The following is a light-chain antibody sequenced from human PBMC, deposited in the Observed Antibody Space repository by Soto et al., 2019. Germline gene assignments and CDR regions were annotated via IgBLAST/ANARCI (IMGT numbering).Light chain of an antibody. Sequence: IVMTQSPATLSMSPWESGTRSCRASQSVSSNLAWYQQKRGQAPRLLIYAASTRATGVPPRFSGSGSGTEFTLTTSSRQSQDFAVYYCQQYNNWPPITFGQGTRLEIK. CDR2: AAS. V-gene: IGKV3D-15*01. J-gene: IGKJ5*01. CDR1: QSVSSN. CDR3: QQYNNWPPIT.